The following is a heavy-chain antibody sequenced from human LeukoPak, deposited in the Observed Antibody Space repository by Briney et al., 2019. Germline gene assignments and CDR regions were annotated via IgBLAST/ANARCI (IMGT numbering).Heavy chain of an antibody. D-gene: IGHD2-2*02. J-gene: IGHJ4*02. CDR1: GGTFSRYA. CDR3: ARGLAVVVPAAIGY. CDR2: IIPIFGTA. V-gene: IGHV1-69*13. Sequence: GASVKVSCKASGGTFSRYAISWVRQAPGQGLEWMGRIIPIFGTANYAQKFQGRVTITADESTSTAYMELSSLRSEDTAVYYCARGLAVVVPAAIGYWGQGTLVTVSS.